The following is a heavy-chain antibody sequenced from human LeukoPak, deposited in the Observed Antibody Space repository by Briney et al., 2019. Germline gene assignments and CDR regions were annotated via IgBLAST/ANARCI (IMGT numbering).Heavy chain of an antibody. Sequence: ASVKVSCKASGYTFTDDGISWVRQAPGRGLEWMGWINPNSGGTNYAQKFQGRVTMTRDTSISTAYMELSRLRSDDTAVYYCATSGYVAYWGQGTLVTVSS. CDR1: GYTFTDDG. D-gene: IGHD3-22*01. V-gene: IGHV1-2*02. CDR2: INPNSGGT. CDR3: ATSGYVAY. J-gene: IGHJ4*02.